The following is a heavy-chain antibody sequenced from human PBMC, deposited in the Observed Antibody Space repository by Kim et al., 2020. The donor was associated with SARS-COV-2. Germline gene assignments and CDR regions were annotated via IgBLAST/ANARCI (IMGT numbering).Heavy chain of an antibody. Sequence: GGSLRLSCAASGFTFSSYAMSWVRQAPGKGLEWVSAISGSGGSTYYADSVKGRFTISRDNSKNTLYLQMNSLRAEDTAVYYCAKVPMYSGSYVGEFDPWGQGTLVTVSS. CDR1: GFTFSSYA. CDR3: AKVPMYSGSYVGEFDP. V-gene: IGHV3-23*01. D-gene: IGHD1-26*01. J-gene: IGHJ5*02. CDR2: ISGSGGST.